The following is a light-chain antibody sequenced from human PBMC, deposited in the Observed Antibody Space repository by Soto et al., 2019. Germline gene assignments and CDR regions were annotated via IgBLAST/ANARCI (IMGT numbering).Light chain of an antibody. Sequence: ELVVTQSPATLSVSPGERVTLSCRTSQDVSSKLAWYQQKAGQAPSLLIYDASTRATGTPARFSGSGSGTECTLAVSSLQSEDYAVYFCQQYIRWPLTFGGGTKVEIK. V-gene: IGKV3D-15*01. J-gene: IGKJ4*01. CDR1: QDVSSK. CDR2: DAS. CDR3: QQYIRWPLT.